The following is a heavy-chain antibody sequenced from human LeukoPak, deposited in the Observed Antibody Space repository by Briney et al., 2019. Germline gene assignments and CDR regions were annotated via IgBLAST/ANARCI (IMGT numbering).Heavy chain of an antibody. Sequence: GASVKVSCKASGYTFTSYGISWVRQAPGQGLEWMGWINPNSGGTNYAQKFQGRVTMTRDTSISTAYMELSRLRSDDTAVYYCARTNGYSSSWYGGYWGQGTLVTVSS. CDR2: INPNSGGT. D-gene: IGHD6-13*01. CDR1: GYTFTSYG. J-gene: IGHJ4*02. V-gene: IGHV1-2*02. CDR3: ARTNGYSSSWYGGY.